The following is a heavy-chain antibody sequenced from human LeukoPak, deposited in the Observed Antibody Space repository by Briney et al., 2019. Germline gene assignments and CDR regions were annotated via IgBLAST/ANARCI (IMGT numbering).Heavy chain of an antibody. CDR1: GGSISGYF. CDR3: ARASPFGDLF. V-gene: IGHV4-59*01. Sequence: SETLSLTCTVSGGSISGYFWSWIRQPPGEGLQFIGYIYYTGTASYNPSLNSRVTMSVDTSKNQFSLKVSSVTAADTAVYYCARASPFGDLFWGQGTLVTVSS. CDR2: IYYTGTA. D-gene: IGHD3-10*01. J-gene: IGHJ1*01.